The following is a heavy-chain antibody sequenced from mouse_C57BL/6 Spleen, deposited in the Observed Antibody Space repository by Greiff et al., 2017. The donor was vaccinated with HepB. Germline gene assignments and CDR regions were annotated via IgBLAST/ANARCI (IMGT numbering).Heavy chain of an antibody. CDR2: IYPEDGDT. CDR3: ALDSSGYVGDY. J-gene: IGHJ2*01. D-gene: IGHD3-2*02. V-gene: IGHV14-2*01. Sequence: VQLQQSGAELVKPGASVKLSCTASGFNIKDYYMHWVKQRTEQGLEWIGRIYPEDGDTKYAQKFQGKATITADTSSNTAYLQLSSLTSEDTAVYDCALDSSGYVGDYWGQGTTLTVSS. CDR1: GFNIKDYY.